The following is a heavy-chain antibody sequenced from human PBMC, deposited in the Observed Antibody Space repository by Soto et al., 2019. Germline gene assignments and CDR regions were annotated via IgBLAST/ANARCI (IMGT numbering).Heavy chain of an antibody. Sequence: SETLSLTCAVYGGSFSGYYWSWIRQPPGKGLEWIGEINHSGSTNYNPSLKSRVTISVDTSKNQFSLKLSSVTAADTAVYYCARRLFGGVVVVAATLDYWGQGTLVTVSS. D-gene: IGHD2-15*01. J-gene: IGHJ4*02. V-gene: IGHV4-34*01. CDR3: ARRLFGGVVVVAATLDY. CDR2: INHSGST. CDR1: GGSFSGYY.